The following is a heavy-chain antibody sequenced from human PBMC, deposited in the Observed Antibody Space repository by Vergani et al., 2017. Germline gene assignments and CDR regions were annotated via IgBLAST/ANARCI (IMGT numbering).Heavy chain of an antibody. CDR3: ARQRPGSGWSPDDFDD. J-gene: IGHJ4*02. V-gene: IGHV4-39*01. Sequence: QLQLQQSGPGLVKPSETLFLTCTVSADSICSGCYYWGWLRPPPGESLEWIGSIYYSGPTYYNPSLKRRVAISVDTSKKQFSLKVTSVTAADTAVYFCARQRPGSGWSPDDFDDWGQGILVTVSS. CDR1: ADSICSGCYY. CDR2: IYYSGPT. D-gene: IGHD6-19*01.